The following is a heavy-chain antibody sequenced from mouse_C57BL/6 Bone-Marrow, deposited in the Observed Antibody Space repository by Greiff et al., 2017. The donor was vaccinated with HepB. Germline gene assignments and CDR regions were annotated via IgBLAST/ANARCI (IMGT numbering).Heavy chain of an antibody. V-gene: IGHV14-4*01. CDR2: IDPENGDT. CDR3: TTSGYYMDY. Sequence: EVQLQQSGAELVRPGASVKLSCTASGFNIKDDYMHWVKQRPEQGLEWIGWIDPENGDTEYASKFQGKATITADTSSNTAYLQLSSLTSEDTAVYYCTTSGYYMDYWGRGTSVTVSS. CDR1: GFNIKDDY. J-gene: IGHJ4*01. D-gene: IGHD2-3*01.